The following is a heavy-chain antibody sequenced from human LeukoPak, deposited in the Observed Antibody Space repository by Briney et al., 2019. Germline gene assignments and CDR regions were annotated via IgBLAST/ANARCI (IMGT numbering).Heavy chain of an antibody. V-gene: IGHV5-51*01. CDR3: ARGIVGATGYFDY. D-gene: IGHD1-26*01. J-gene: IGHJ4*02. CDR1: GYSFSSYW. Sequence: GESLKISXKGSGYSFSSYWIGWVRQMPGKGLEWTGIIYPGDSDTRYSPSFQGQVTISADKSVSTAYLQWSSLKASDTAMYYCARGIVGATGYFDYWGQGTLVTVSS. CDR2: IYPGDSDT.